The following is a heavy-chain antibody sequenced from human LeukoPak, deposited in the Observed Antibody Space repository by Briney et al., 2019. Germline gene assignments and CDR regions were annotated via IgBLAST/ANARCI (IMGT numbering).Heavy chain of an antibody. CDR1: GYTFTSYD. CDR2: MNPNSGNT. J-gene: IGHJ4*02. D-gene: IGHD3-3*01. CDR3: ALPIFGVVITYFDY. Sequence: ASVKVSCKASGYTFTSYDINWVRQATGQGLEWMGWMNPNSGNTGYAQKFQGRVTMTRNTSISTAYMELSSLRSEDTAVYYCALPIFGVVITYFDYWGQGTLVTVSS. V-gene: IGHV1-8*01.